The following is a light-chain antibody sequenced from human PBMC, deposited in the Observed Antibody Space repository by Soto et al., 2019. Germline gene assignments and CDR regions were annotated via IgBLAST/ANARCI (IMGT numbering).Light chain of an antibody. J-gene: IGKJ3*01. CDR1: QSLLYSSNY. V-gene: IGKV4-1*01. Sequence: DNVMTQSPDSLAVSLGERATINCKSSQSLLYSSNYLAWYQQKPGQPPKLLIYWASTRESGVPDRFSGSGSGTDFTLTISSLQAEDVAVYYCQQSYSTPFTFGPGTKVDIK. CDR3: QQSYSTPFT. CDR2: WAS.